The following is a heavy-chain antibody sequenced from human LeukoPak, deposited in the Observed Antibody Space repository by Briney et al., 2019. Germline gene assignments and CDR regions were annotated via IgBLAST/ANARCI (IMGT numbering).Heavy chain of an antibody. D-gene: IGHD2-21*02. Sequence: GESLKISCKASGYSFSSYWISWVRQMPGKGLEWMGMIYPGDSDTRYSPSFQGQVTISADKSISTAYLQWSSLKASDTAMYYCARRAYCGGDCYLDYWGQGTLVTVYS. CDR1: GYSFSSYW. CDR3: ARRAYCGGDCYLDY. J-gene: IGHJ4*02. V-gene: IGHV5-51*01. CDR2: IYPGDSDT.